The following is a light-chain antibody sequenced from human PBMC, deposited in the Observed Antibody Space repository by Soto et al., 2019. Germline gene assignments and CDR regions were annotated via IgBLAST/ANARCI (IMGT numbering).Light chain of an antibody. V-gene: IGLV2-18*01. CDR3: RLYTSENTYV. Sequence: QPALALAPSVSGSPGQSFPISCTGTITDFVSYNRVSWYQQPPGTAPKLIIYEASNRPSGVPDRFSGSKSGNTASLTISGLQAADEADYYCRLYTSENTYVFGTGTKVTVL. CDR1: ITDFVSYNR. J-gene: IGLJ1*01. CDR2: EAS.